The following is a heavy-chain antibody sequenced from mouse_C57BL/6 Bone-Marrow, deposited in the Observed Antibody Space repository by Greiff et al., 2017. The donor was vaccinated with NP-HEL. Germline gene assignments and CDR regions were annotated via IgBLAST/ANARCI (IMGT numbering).Heavy chain of an antibody. V-gene: IGHV14-4*01. J-gene: IGHJ1*03. CDR1: GFNIKDDY. CDR2: IDPENGDT. CDR3: TLITTVVADWYFDV. Sequence: VQLKESGAELVRPGASVKLSCTASGFNIKDDYMHWVKQRPEQGLEWIGWIDPENGDTEYASKFQGKATIPADTSSNTAYLQLSSLTSEDTAVYYCTLITTVVADWYFDVWGTGTTVTVSS. D-gene: IGHD1-1*01.